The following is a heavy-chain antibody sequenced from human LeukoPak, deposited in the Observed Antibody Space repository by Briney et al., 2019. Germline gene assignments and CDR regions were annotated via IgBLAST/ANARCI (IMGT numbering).Heavy chain of an antibody. CDR3: ARHLHSSGWYYYYYMDV. V-gene: IGHV4-39*01. D-gene: IGHD6-19*01. CDR1: GGSMSSSSYY. CDR2: IYYSGST. Sequence: TSQTLSLTCTVSGGSMSSSSYYWGWIPQPPGKGLEGCGSIYYSGSTYYNPSLKSRVTISVDTSKNQFSLKLSSVTAADTAVYYCARHLHSSGWYYYYYMDVWGKGTTVTVSS. J-gene: IGHJ6*03.